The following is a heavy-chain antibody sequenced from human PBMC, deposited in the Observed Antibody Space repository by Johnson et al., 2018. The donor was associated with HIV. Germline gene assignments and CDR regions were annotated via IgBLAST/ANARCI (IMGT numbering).Heavy chain of an antibody. V-gene: IGHV3-11*04. D-gene: IGHD4-23*01. J-gene: IGHJ3*02. Sequence: QVQLVESGGGLVKPGGSLRLSCAASGFTFSDYYMSWIRQAPGKGLEWVSAISGSGGTTYYADSVKGRFTISRDNSKNTLYLQMNSLRAEDTAVYYCASASTVVDAFDIWGQGTMVTVSS. CDR3: ASASTVVDAFDI. CDR1: GFTFSDYY. CDR2: ISGSGGTT.